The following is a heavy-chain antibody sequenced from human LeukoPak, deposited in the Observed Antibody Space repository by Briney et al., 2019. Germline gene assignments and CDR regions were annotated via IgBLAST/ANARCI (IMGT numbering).Heavy chain of an antibody. CDR1: GFTFSSYW. Sequence: PGGSLRLSCAASGFTFSSYWMSWVRQAPGKGLEWVAVISYDGSNKYYADSVKGRFTISRDNSKNTLYLQMNSLRAEDTAVYYCARGSIAAPGQLQLGYYFDYWGQGTLVTVSS. J-gene: IGHJ4*02. CDR2: ISYDGSNK. V-gene: IGHV3-30*03. D-gene: IGHD6-6*01. CDR3: ARGSIAAPGQLQLGYYFDY.